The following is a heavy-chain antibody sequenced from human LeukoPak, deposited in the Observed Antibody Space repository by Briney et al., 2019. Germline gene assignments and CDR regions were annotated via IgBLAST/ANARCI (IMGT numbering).Heavy chain of an antibody. CDR1: GFTFSNYA. Sequence: GGSLRLSCAASGFTFSNYAMSWVRQAPGKGLEWVGFIRSIADGGTSEYAASVKGRFTISRDDSKNIAYLQMNSLKTEDTAVYYCNLPDYWGQGTLVTVSS. CDR2: IRSIADGGTS. CDR3: NLPDY. J-gene: IGHJ4*02. V-gene: IGHV3-49*04.